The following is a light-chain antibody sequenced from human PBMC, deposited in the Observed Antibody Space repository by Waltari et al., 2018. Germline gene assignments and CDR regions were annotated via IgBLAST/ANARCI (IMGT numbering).Light chain of an antibody. J-gene: IGLJ2*01. CDR1: PPTLGNNS. V-gene: IGLV1-51*02. CDR3: GTWDNTLSAV. CDR2: GND. Sequence: QSVLTHPPSASAAPGQKVTISCSVSPPTLGNNSVPWYQQFPGAAPKVLIYGNDKRATGIPDRFSGSKSGTSATLDITGLQTGDEADYYCGTWDNTLSAVFGGGTKVTVL.